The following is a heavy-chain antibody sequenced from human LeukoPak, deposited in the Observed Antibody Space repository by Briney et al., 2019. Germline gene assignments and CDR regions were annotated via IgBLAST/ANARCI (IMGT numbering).Heavy chain of an antibody. V-gene: IGHV1-18*01. CDR3: AREVVVPAAIGKWFDP. CDR2: ISAYNGNT. J-gene: IGHJ5*02. Sequence: ASVKVSCKASGYRFSSYGISWVRQAPGQGLEWMGWISAYNGNTNYAQKLQGRVTMTTDTSTSTAYMELRSLRSDDTAVYYCAREVVVPAAIGKWFDPWGQGTLVTVSS. D-gene: IGHD2-2*01. CDR1: GYRFSSYG.